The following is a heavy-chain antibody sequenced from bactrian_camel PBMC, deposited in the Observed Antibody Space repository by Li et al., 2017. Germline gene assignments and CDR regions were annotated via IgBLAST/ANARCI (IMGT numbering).Heavy chain of an antibody. CDR2: INRVGGDT. V-gene: IGHV3S1*01. Sequence: QLVESGGGLVQPGGTLRLSCTASGGGSYWIYWVRQAPGKGLEWVSSINRVGGDTYYADSVKSRFIISRDTAKNTLYVQLNSLKTEDTAIYFCAQYAMGGSWPTTFGYWGQGTQVTVS. CDR3: AQYAMGGSWPTTFGY. CDR1: GGGSYW. D-gene: IGHD6*01. J-gene: IGHJ6*01.